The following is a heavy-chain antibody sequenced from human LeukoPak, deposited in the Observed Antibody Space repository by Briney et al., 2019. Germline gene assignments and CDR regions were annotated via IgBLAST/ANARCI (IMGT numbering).Heavy chain of an antibody. V-gene: IGHV4-31*03. Sequence: PSETLSLTCTVSGGSISSGGYYWSWIRQHPGKGLEWIGHIYYSGSTYYNPSLKSRVTISVDTSKNQFSLKLSSVTAADTAVYYCAGRTSFYDSSGYYYGADYWGQGTLVTVSS. CDR1: GGSISSGGYY. J-gene: IGHJ4*02. CDR3: AGRTSFYDSSGYYYGADY. D-gene: IGHD3-22*01. CDR2: IYYSGST.